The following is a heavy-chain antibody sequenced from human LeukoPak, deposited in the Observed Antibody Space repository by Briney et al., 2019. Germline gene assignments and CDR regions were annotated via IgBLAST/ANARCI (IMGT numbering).Heavy chain of an antibody. Sequence: PGGSLRLSCAASGFTFSSYAMSWVRQAPGKGLEWVSAISGSGGSTYYADSVKGRFTISRDNSKNMLYLQMNSLRAEDTAVYYCAKDQFTVTTRDYYYGMDVWGQGTTVTVSS. V-gene: IGHV3-23*01. D-gene: IGHD4-17*01. CDR3: AKDQFTVTTRDYYYGMDV. J-gene: IGHJ6*02. CDR2: ISGSGGST. CDR1: GFTFSSYA.